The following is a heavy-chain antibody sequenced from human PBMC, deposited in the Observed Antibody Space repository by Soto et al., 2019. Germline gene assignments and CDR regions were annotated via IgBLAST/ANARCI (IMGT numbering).Heavy chain of an antibody. CDR3: AREAWGVP. D-gene: IGHD3-10*01. Sequence: GGSLRLSCSASGFDFNIYYMSWIRQPPGKGLEWVADINSNGATTHYADSVKGRFTISRDNAKKSLYLQMNSLRDDDTAVYYYAREAWGVPSGKGILVTFAS. CDR1: GFDFNIYY. CDR2: INSNGATT. V-gene: IGHV3-11*01. J-gene: IGHJ5*02.